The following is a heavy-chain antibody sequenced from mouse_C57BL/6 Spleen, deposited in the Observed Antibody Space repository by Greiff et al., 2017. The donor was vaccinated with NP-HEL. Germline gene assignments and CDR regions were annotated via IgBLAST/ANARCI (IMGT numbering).Heavy chain of an antibody. CDR1: GYTFTSYW. J-gene: IGHJ3*01. V-gene: IGHV1-69*01. CDR3: ARSDYGFAY. D-gene: IGHD2-4*01. Sequence: QVQLQQPGAELVMPGASVKLSCKASGYTFTSYWMHWVKQRPGQGLEWIGEIDPSDSYPNYNQKFKGKSTLTVDKSSSTAYMQLSSLTSEDSAVYYCARSDYGFAYWGQGTLVTVSA. CDR2: IDPSDSYP.